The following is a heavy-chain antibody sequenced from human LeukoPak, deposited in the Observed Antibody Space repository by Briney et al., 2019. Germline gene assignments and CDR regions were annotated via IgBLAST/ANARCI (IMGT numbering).Heavy chain of an antibody. D-gene: IGHD3-22*01. CDR3: ARGSYYYDSSGYYGYY. Sequence: GASVKVSCKASGYTFTSYDINWVRQATGQGLEWMGWMNPNSGNTGYAQKFQGRATMTRNTSISTAYMELSSLRSEDTAVYYCARGSYYYDSSGYYGYYWGQGTLVTVSS. J-gene: IGHJ4*02. CDR2: MNPNSGNT. V-gene: IGHV1-8*01. CDR1: GYTFTSYD.